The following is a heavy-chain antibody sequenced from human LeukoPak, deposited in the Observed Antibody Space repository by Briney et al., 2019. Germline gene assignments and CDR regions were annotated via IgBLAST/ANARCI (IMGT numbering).Heavy chain of an antibody. CDR3: ARAGWFGESATGY. J-gene: IGHJ4*02. V-gene: IGHV3-48*04. D-gene: IGHD3-10*01. Sequence: PGGSLRLSCAASGFIFSSYGMHWVRQAPGKGLEWVSYISSSGSTIYYADSVKGRFTISRDNAKNSLYLQMNSLRAEDTAVYYCARAGWFGESATGYWGQGTLVTVSS. CDR2: ISSSGSTI. CDR1: GFIFSSYG.